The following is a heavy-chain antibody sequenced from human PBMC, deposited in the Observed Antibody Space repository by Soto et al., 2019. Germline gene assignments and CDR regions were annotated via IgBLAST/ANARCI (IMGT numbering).Heavy chain of an antibody. V-gene: IGHV6-1*01. CDR2: TYSRSKWNK. CDR1: GDSVSSDTSA. CDR3: VGVTSIPGMDT. Sequence: PSQTLSLTCAISGDSVSSDTSAWIWIRQSPSRGLEWLGRTYSRSKWNKDYALSVKRRITISPDTSQNHISLYLDSVTPEDTAVYYFVGVTSIPGMDTWGQGTPLTISS. J-gene: IGHJ6*01. D-gene: IGHD3-16*01.